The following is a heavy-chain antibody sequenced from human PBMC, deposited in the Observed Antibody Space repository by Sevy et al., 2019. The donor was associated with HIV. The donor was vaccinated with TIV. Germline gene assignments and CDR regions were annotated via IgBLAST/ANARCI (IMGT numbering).Heavy chain of an antibody. CDR3: AKTRPPGGSLFSRHGMDV. CDR1: GFTFGTYD. V-gene: IGHV3-30*18. D-gene: IGHD3-16*01. J-gene: IGHJ6*02. CDR2: ISYDGSYR. Sequence: GGSLRLSCAASGFTFGTYDMHWVRQAPGKGLEWVAIISYDGSYRYYADSVRGRFSMSRDNSKNTMYLQMSGLLIEDTAVYYCAKTRPPGGSLFSRHGMDVWGRGTTVTVSS.